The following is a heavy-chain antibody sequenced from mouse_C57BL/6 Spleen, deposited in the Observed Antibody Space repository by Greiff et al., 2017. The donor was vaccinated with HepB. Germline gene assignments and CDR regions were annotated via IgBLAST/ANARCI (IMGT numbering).Heavy chain of an antibody. CDR3: ARPYGNYDGKFDY. Sequence: QVQLQQPGAELVMPGASVKLSCKASGYTFTSYWMHWVKQRPGQGLEWIGEIDPSDSYTNYNQKFKGKSTLTVDKSSSTAYMQLSSLTSEDSAVYYCARPYGNYDGKFDYWGQGTTLTVSS. J-gene: IGHJ2*01. V-gene: IGHV1-69*01. D-gene: IGHD2-1*01. CDR1: GYTFTSYW. CDR2: IDPSDSYT.